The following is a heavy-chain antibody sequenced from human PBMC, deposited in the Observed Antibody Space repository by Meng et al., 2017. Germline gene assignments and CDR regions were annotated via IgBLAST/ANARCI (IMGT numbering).Heavy chain of an antibody. Sequence: GSLRLSCAVSGGSISSSNWWSWVRQPPGKGLEWIGEIYHSGRTNYNPFLKSRVTISVDKSKNQFSLKLSSVTAADTAVYYCARTPKYYDSSGYYRGWGQGTLVTVSS. J-gene: IGHJ4*02. CDR1: GGSISSSNW. V-gene: IGHV4-4*02. D-gene: IGHD3-22*01. CDR3: ARTPKYYDSSGYYRG. CDR2: IYHSGRT.